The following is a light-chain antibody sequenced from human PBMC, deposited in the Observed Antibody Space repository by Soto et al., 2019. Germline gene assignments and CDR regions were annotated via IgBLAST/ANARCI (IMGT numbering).Light chain of an antibody. CDR2: SVS. CDR1: SSDVGGHNY. J-gene: IGLJ1*01. CDR3: CSYAGSYTYV. Sequence: LTQPRSVSGSPGQSVTISCTGTSSDVGGHNYVSWYQQHPGKAPKLMISSVSKRPSGVPDRFSGSKSGNTASLTISGLQAEDEADYYCCSYAGSYTYVFGTGTKVTVL. V-gene: IGLV2-11*01.